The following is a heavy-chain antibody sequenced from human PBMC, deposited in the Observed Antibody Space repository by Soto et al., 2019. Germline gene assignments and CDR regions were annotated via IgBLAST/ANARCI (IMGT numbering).Heavy chain of an antibody. CDR1: GYTFTKNA. V-gene: IGHV1-3*04. J-gene: IGHJ4*02. Sequence: ASVKVSCKASGYTFTKNAIHWVRQAPGQRLERKGWINTGNNGNIRYSQRFQGRVTITGDTSASTVYMELSSLRSEDTAVYYCARDFFLRRSKYTGNIVYGALDYWGQGTLVTV. D-gene: IGHD3-10*01. CDR2: INTGNNGNI. CDR3: ARDFFLRRSKYTGNIVYGALDY.